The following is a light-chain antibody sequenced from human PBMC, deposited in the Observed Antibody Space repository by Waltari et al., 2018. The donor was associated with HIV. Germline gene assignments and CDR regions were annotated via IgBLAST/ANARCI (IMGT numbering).Light chain of an antibody. CDR1: QSVNSNF. J-gene: IGKJ2*01. CDR2: AAS. V-gene: IGKV3-20*01. CDR3: QQYGSSPQT. Sequence: EVVLTQSPDTLSLSPGEGAVLSCRASQSVNSNFLAWYQQKPGQAPRRLIFAASSRATGIPDRFRGSGAGTDFTLAISGLKPEDFATYYGQQYGSSPQTFGQGTKLEIK.